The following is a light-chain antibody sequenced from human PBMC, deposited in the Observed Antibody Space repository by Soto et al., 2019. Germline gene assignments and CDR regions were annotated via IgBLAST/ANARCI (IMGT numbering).Light chain of an antibody. CDR1: QGIGSW. CDR3: QQANSFPLT. CDR2: ASS. J-gene: IGKJ4*01. Sequence: DIQMTQSPSSVSASVGDRVTITCRASQGIGSWLAWYQQKPGKAPKLLIYASSSLQSGVPSRFSGSGSRTDFTPTISRLQPEDFATYYCQQANSFPLTFGRGTKVEIK. V-gene: IGKV1-12*01.